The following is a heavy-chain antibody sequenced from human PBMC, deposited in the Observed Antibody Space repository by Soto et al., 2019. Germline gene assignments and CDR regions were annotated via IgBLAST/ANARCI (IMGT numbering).Heavy chain of an antibody. Sequence: QVQLQESGPGLVKPSETLSLMCTVSGGSITNYYWSWIRQSPAKGLEWIGYVSESGSTKYKPSLKRRVEISVYTSKKQFYLKLTSLTAADTAVYYCARERVGHSAMDVWGQGTTVTVSS. V-gene: IGHV4-59*12. J-gene: IGHJ6*02. CDR2: VSESGST. CDR3: ARERVGHSAMDV. D-gene: IGHD1-26*01. CDR1: GGSITNYY.